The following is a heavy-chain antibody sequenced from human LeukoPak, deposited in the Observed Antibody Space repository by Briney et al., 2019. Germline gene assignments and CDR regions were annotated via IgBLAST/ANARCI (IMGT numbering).Heavy chain of an antibody. D-gene: IGHD3-9*01. V-gene: IGHV1-46*01. CDR1: GYTFTSYY. CDR3: AGGHYDILTGYTPGGMDV. Sequence: ASVKVSCKASGYTFTSYYMHWGRQAPGQGLEWMGIINPSGGSTSYAQKFQGRVTMTRDTSTSTVYMELSSLRSEDTAVYYCAGGHYDILTGYTPGGMDVWGKGTTVTVSS. CDR2: INPSGGST. J-gene: IGHJ6*04.